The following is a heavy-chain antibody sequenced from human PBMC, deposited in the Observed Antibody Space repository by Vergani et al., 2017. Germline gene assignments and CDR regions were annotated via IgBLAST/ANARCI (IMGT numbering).Heavy chain of an antibody. CDR2: LNPTTGHT. V-gene: IGHV1-46*02. CDR1: GYIFENYY. Sequence: VQLVQSGAEVRKPGASVTVSCTASGYIFENYYIHWLRQAPGQAFEWMGILNPTTGHTTSAQKFMGRVDMTRDPSTDTSTRTVQMTLSSLRSEDTAVNYSAKPRLRFSYYYYYGMDVWGQGTTVTVSS. J-gene: IGHJ6*02. CDR3: AKPRLRFSYYYYYGMDV. D-gene: IGHD5-12*01.